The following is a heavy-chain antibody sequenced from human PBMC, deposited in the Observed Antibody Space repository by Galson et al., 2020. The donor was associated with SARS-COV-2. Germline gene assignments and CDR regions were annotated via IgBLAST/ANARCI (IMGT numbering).Heavy chain of an antibody. CDR3: AKDLSMVRGVIITFGLFDY. J-gene: IGHJ4*02. CDR1: GFTFDDYA. D-gene: IGHD3-10*01. CDR2: ISWNSGSI. V-gene: IGHV3-9*01. Sequence: GGSLRLSCAASGFTFDDYAMHWVRQAPGKGLEWVSGISWNSGSIGYADSVKGRFTISRDNAKNSLYLQMNSLRAEDTALYYCAKDLSMVRGVIITFGLFDYWGQGTLVTVSS.